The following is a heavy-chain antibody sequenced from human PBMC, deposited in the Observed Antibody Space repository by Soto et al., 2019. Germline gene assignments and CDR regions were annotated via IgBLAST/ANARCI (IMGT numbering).Heavy chain of an antibody. D-gene: IGHD2-2*02. CDR3: ARIQRARAAAILDY. J-gene: IGHJ4*02. CDR1: GFSLSNARMG. Sequence: KESGPVLVNPTETLTLTCTVSGFSLSNARMGVSWIRQPPGKALEWLAHIFSNDEKSYSTSLKSRLTISKDTSKSQVVLTMTNMDPVDTATYYCARIQRARAAAILDYWGQGTLVTVSS. V-gene: IGHV2-26*01. CDR2: IFSNDEK.